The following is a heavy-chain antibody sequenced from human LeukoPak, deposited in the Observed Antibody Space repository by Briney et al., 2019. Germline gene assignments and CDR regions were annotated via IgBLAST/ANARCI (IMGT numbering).Heavy chain of an antibody. CDR1: GGSISSSSYY. CDR2: IYYSGST. CDR3: ATHRTTGHFDY. Sequence: SETLSLTCTVSGGSISSSSYYWGWIRQPPGKGLEWIGSIYYSGSTYYNPSLKSRVTISVDTSKNQFSLKLSSVTAADTAVYYCATHRTTGHFDYWGQGTLVTVSS. D-gene: IGHD1-1*01. V-gene: IGHV4-39*01. J-gene: IGHJ4*02.